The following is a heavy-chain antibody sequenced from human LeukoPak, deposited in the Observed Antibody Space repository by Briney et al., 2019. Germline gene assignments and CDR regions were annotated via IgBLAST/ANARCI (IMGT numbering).Heavy chain of an antibody. CDR2: ISGSGGST. CDR1: GFTFSSYA. Sequence: PGGSLRLSCAASGFTFSSYAMSWVRQAPGKGLEWVSAISGSGGSTYYADSVKGRFTISRDNSKNTLYLQVNSLRAEDTAVYYCAKDDYDFWSGYLTAPYYFDYWGQGTLVTVSS. CDR3: AKDDYDFWSGYLTAPYYFDY. J-gene: IGHJ4*02. V-gene: IGHV3-23*01. D-gene: IGHD3-3*01.